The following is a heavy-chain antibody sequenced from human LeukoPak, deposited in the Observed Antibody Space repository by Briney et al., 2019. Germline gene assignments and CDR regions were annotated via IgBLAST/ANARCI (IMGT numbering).Heavy chain of an antibody. CDR2: IYGGGDT. J-gene: IGHJ3*02. CDR1: GFTVTDNY. Sequence: GGSLRLSCAASGFTVTDNYMNWVRQSSGKGLEWVSVIYGGGDTNYADSVKGRFIISRDTSKNTLYLQMNSLRAEDTATYFCAKDPNGDYIGTFDIWGQGTTATVSP. CDR3: AKDPNGDYIGTFDI. V-gene: IGHV3-53*01. D-gene: IGHD4-17*01.